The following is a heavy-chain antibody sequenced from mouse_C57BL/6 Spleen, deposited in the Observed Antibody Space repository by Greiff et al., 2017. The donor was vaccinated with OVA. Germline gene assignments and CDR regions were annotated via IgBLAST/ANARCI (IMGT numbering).Heavy chain of an antibody. D-gene: IGHD4-1*01. CDR1: GYTFTSYW. J-gene: IGHJ3*01. CDR2: IHPNSGST. CDR3: ARDGTGAWFAY. V-gene: IGHV1-64*01. Sequence: VQLQQPGAELVKPGASVKLSCKASGYTFTSYWMHWVKQRPGQGLEWIGMIHPNSGSTNYNEKSKSKATLTVDKSSSTAYMQLSSLTSEDSAVYYCARDGTGAWFAYWGQGTLVTVSA.